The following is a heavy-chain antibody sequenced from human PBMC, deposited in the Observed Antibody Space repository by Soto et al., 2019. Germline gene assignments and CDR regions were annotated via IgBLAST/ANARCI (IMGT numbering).Heavy chain of an antibody. Sequence: SLRLSCAASGFAVISNYMTWVRQAPGKGLEWVSAIYSGGSTYYADSVKDRFTISRDNSKNTLYLQMNSLRVDDTAVYYCARAHQLPSLLDIWGQGTMVIVSS. CDR3: ARAHQLPSLLDI. V-gene: IGHV3-66*01. J-gene: IGHJ3*02. CDR1: GFAVISNY. CDR2: IYSGGST. D-gene: IGHD2-2*01.